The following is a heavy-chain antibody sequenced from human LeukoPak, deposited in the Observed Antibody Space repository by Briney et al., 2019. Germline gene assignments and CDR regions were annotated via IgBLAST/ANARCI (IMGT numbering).Heavy chain of an antibody. J-gene: IGHJ4*02. CDR1: GGSISSGGYF. CDR3: ARGPAAGFIDY. D-gene: IGHD6-13*01. CDR2: IYYNGNT. V-gene: IGHV4-31*03. Sequence: PSETLSLTCTVSGGSISSGGYFWSWIRQHTGKGLEWIGYIYYNGNTYYNPSLKSRVTMSVDTSKNQFPLKLSSVTAADTAVYYCARGPAAGFIDYWGQGTLVTVSS.